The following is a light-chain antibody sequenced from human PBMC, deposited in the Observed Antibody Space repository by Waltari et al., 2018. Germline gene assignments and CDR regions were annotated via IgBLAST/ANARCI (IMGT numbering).Light chain of an antibody. J-gene: IGKJ2*01. CDR2: DAS. CDR3: QQYDNLLGT. V-gene: IGKV1-33*01. CDR1: QDISNY. Sequence: DIQMTQSPSSLSASVGDRVTITCQARQDISNYLNWYQQKPGKAPKLLIYDASNLETGVPSRFSGSGSGTDFTFTISSLQPEDIATYYCQQYDNLLGTFGQGTKLEIK.